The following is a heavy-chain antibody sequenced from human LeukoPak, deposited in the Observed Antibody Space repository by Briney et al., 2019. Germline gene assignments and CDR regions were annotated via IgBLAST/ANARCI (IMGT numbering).Heavy chain of an antibody. D-gene: IGHD1-26*01. J-gene: IGHJ4*02. Sequence: DWMGIIYPGDSDTRYSPSFQGQFPISADKSISTAYLQWSSLKASDTAMYYCARPYSGSYDYWGQGTLVTVSS. V-gene: IGHV5-51*01. CDR3: ARPYSGSYDY. CDR2: IYPGDSDT.